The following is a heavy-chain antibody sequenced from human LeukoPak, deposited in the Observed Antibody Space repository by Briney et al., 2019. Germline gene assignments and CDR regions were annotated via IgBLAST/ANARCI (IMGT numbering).Heavy chain of an antibody. V-gene: IGHV4-39*07. D-gene: IGHD3-16*02. CDR2: IYHSGST. CDR1: GVSISSGSNY. CDR3: ASAIYDYVWGTYRY. Sequence: SETLSLTCSVSGVSISSGSNYWGWIRQPPGKTLEWIGSIYHSGSTYYNPPLKSRVTISVDTSKNQFSLKLSSVTAADTAVYYCASAIYDYVWGTYRYWGQGTLVTVSS. J-gene: IGHJ4*02.